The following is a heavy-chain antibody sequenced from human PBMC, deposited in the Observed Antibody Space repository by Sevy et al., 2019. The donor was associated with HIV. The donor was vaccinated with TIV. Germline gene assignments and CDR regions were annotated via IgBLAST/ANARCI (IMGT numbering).Heavy chain of an antibody. J-gene: IGHJ4*02. CDR2: IHYTGTT. CDR3: ASHDWGREDY. Sequence: SETLSLTCVVSGYSISSGYWWDWFRRPPGKGLEGIGAIHYTGTTQYTPSLNRRVTVSADTPKNQFSLRLSSMTAADTAVYYCASHDWGREDYWGQGTLVTVSS. CDR1: GYSISSGYW. D-gene: IGHD7-27*01. V-gene: IGHV4-38-2*01.